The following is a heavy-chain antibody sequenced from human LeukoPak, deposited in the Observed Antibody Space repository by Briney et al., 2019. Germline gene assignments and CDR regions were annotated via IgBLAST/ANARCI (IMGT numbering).Heavy chain of an antibody. Sequence: GASVKVSCKASGYTFTSYDINWVRQATGQGLEWMGWMNPNSGNTGYAQKFQGRVTMTRNTSISTAYMELRSLRSDDTAVYYCARAVNYDEALDFDYWGQGTLVTVSS. V-gene: IGHV1-8*01. CDR2: MNPNSGNT. CDR3: ARAVNYDEALDFDY. J-gene: IGHJ4*02. CDR1: GYTFTSYD. D-gene: IGHD3-22*01.